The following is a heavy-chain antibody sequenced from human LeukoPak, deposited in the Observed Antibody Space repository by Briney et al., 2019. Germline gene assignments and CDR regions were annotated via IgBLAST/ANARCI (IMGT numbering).Heavy chain of an antibody. CDR2: INASGST. Sequence: SETLSLTCSVSGGSISSDYWSWIRQPAGKGPEWIGRINASGSTRYNPSLKSRLTMSVDRSKNQFSLKMTSVTAADTAMYYCARDTALWTFDIWGQGTMVTVSS. CDR1: GGSISSDY. V-gene: IGHV4-4*07. J-gene: IGHJ3*02. D-gene: IGHD2-21*02. CDR3: ARDTALWTFDI.